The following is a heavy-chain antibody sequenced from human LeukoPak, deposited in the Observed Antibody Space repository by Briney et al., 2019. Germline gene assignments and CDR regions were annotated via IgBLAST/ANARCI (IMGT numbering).Heavy chain of an antibody. CDR3: ARRRLTGYYRLGYYYYMDV. V-gene: IGHV4-39*07. D-gene: IGHD3-9*01. J-gene: IGHJ6*03. Sequence: SETLSLTCTVSGGSISSSSYYWGWIRQPPGKGLEWIGSIYYSGSTYYNPSLKSRVTISVDTSKNQFSLKLSSVTAADTAVYYCARRRLTGYYRLGYYYYMDVWGKGTTVTISS. CDR2: IYYSGST. CDR1: GGSISSSSYY.